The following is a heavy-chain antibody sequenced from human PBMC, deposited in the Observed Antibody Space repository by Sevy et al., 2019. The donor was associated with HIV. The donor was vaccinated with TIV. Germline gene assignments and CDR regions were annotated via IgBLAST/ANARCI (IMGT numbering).Heavy chain of an antibody. CDR1: GFTFSKYS. CDR3: GREGCTKPHDY. CDR2: LSFGCGEI. V-gene: IGHV3-23*01. D-gene: IGHD2-8*01. J-gene: IGHJ4*02. Sequence: GGSLRLSCAASGFTFSKYSMSWVRQPPGKGLEWVSTLSFGCGEINYADSVKGRFTISRDNSKSSGYLQMNNLRPEDTAGYYWGREGCTKPHDYWGQGTLVTVSS.